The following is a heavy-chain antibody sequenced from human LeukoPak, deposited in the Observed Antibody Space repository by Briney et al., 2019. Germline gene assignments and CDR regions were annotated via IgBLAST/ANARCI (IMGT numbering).Heavy chain of an antibody. V-gene: IGHV3-48*03. CDR2: ICRSGSHI. J-gene: IGHJ4*02. D-gene: IGHD3-3*02. CDR1: GFTFSNYE. CDR3: ARDIFAVVHSGYFDC. Sequence: PGGSLRLSCAASGFTFSNYEMNWVRQAPGKGVEWVSYICRSGSHIYYADSVKGRFTISRDNAKNSLYLQMNNLRDEHAAVYYCARDIFAVVHSGYFDCWGQGTLVTVSS.